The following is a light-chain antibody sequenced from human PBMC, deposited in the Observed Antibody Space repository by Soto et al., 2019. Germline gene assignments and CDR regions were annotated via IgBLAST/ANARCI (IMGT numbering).Light chain of an antibody. CDR3: QQYGSL. J-gene: IGKJ5*01. CDR2: GAS. V-gene: IGKV3-20*01. Sequence: EIVLTQSPGTLSLSPGERATISCRASQSVSSSYLAWYQQKPGQAPRLLIYGASSRATGIPDRFSGSGSGTDFTLTISRLEPEDFAVYYCQQYGSLVGQGTRLEIK. CDR1: QSVSSSY.